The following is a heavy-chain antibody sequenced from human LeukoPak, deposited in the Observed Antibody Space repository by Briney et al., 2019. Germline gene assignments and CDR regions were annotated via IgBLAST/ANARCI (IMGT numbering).Heavy chain of an antibody. CDR2: TNHSGST. CDR1: GGSFSGYY. D-gene: IGHD1-26*01. CDR3: ARISEVGATTSFDY. J-gene: IGHJ4*02. Sequence: PSETLSLTCAVYGGSFSGYYWSWIRQPPGKGLEWIGETNHSGSTNYNPSLKSQVTISVDTSKNQFSLKLSSVTAADTAVYYCARISEVGATTSFDYWGQGTLVTVSS. V-gene: IGHV4-34*01.